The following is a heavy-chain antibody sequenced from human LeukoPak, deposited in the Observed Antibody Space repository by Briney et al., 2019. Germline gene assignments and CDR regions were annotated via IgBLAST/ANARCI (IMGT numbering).Heavy chain of an antibody. CDR2: IYYSGST. V-gene: IGHV4-59*01. CDR1: GGSNSSYY. Sequence: PSETLSLTCTVSGGSNSSYYWSWIRQPPGKGLEWIGYIYYSGSTNYNPSLKSRVTISVDTSKNQFSLKLSSVTAADTAVYYCARVSGYDWESFYDYWGQGTLVTVSS. D-gene: IGHD5-12*01. J-gene: IGHJ4*02. CDR3: ARVSGYDWESFYDY.